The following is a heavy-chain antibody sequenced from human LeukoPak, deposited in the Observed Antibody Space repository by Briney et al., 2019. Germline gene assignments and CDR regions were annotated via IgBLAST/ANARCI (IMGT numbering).Heavy chain of an antibody. CDR3: ARVDTYYYYYYMDV. V-gene: IGHV3-7*01. CDR2: IKQDGSEK. CDR1: GFTFSSYW. D-gene: IGHD3-9*01. J-gene: IGHJ6*03. Sequence: GGSLRLSCAASGFTFSSYWMSWVRQAPGKGLEWVANIKQDGSEKYYVDSVKGRFTISRDNAKNSLYLQMNSLRAEDTAVYYCARVDTYYYYYYMDVWGKGTTVTVSS.